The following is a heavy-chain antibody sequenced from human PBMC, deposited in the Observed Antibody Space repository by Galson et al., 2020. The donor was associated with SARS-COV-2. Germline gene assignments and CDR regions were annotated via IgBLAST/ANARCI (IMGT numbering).Heavy chain of an antibody. J-gene: IGHJ4*02. CDR2: IYWNDDK. Sequence: ESGPTLVKPTQTLTLTCTFSGFSLTTSGVGVGWIRQPPGKPLEWLALIYWNDDKRYSPSLKSRLTITKDTSKNQVVLTMTNMDPVDTATYFCAHSAPSSLTIFGVVIVKDYFDYWGQGTLVTVSS. V-gene: IGHV2-5*01. CDR1: GFSLTTSGVG. CDR3: AHSAPSSLTIFGVVIVKDYFDY. D-gene: IGHD3-3*01.